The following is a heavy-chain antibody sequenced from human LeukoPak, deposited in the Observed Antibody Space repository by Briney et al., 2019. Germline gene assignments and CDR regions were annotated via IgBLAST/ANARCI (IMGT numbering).Heavy chain of an antibody. Sequence: PGRSLRLSCAASGFTFSIYGMHWVRQAPGKGLEWVAVIWYDGSNKYYADSVKGRFTISRDNSKNTLYLQMNSLRAEDTAVYYCAKDGDGSYGFDYWGQGTLVTVSS. CDR1: GFTFSIYG. J-gene: IGHJ4*02. CDR3: AKDGDGSYGFDY. CDR2: IWYDGSNK. V-gene: IGHV3-33*06. D-gene: IGHD1-26*01.